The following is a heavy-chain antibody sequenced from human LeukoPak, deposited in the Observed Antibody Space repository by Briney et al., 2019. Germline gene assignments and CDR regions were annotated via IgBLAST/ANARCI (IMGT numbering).Heavy chain of an antibody. V-gene: IGHV1-2*06. Sequence: ASVKDSCKASGYTFTGYYMHWVRQAPGQGLEWMGRINPNSGGTNYAQKFQGRVTMARDTSISTAYMELSRLRSDDTAVYYCARDRPNYYGSDGHYYRRNGDYWGQGTLVTVSS. D-gene: IGHD3-10*01. J-gene: IGHJ4*02. CDR2: INPNSGGT. CDR3: ARDRPNYYGSDGHYYRRNGDY. CDR1: GYTFTGYY.